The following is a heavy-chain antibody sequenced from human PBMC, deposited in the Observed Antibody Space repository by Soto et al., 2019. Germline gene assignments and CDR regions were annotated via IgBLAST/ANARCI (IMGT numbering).Heavy chain of an antibody. CDR3: ASQPGTTGNYYYGMDV. CDR1: GGTFSRYG. V-gene: IGHV1-69*12. D-gene: IGHD1-1*01. Sequence: QVQLVQSGAEVKKPGSSVKVSCKASGGTFSRYGISWVRQAPGQGLEWMGVIIPIFGTANYAQKFQGRVTITAYESTSTAYMALSSMRSEDTAVYSCASQPGTTGNYYYGMDVCGQGTTVTVSS. CDR2: IIPIFGTA. J-gene: IGHJ6*02.